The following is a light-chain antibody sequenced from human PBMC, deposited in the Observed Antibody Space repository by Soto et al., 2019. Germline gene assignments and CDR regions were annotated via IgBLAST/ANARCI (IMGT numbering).Light chain of an antibody. J-gene: IGKJ5*01. CDR1: QSIRGS. Sequence: DIQMTQSPSSLSASVRDRFTITCLASQSIRGSLNWYQQKPWKAPKLLIYGASTLQSGVPSRFSGSGSGTDYTLTISSLQPEDFATYYCQQSYRTPTFGQGTRLEIK. V-gene: IGKV1-39*01. CDR3: QQSYRTPT. CDR2: GAS.